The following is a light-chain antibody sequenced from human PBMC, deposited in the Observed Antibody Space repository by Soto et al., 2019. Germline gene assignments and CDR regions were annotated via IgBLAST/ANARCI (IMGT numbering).Light chain of an antibody. J-gene: IGKJ2*01. CDR2: NVS. V-gene: IGKV3-15*01. CDR3: QQYNTLNT. Sequence: EIAMTQSPATLSVSPGQRATLSCRASQNVNSNLAWYQQKPGHAPSLLMYNVSTRATGFPARFSGSGSGTDFTLTISILQSEDSAIYYCQQYNTLNTFGQGTKLEIK. CDR1: QNVNSN.